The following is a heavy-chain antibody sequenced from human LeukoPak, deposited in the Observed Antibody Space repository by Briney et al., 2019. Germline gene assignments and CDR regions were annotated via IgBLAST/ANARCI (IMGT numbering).Heavy chain of an antibody. D-gene: IGHD4-17*01. Sequence: PSETLSLTCTVSGGSINSYYWSWIRQPPGKGLEWIGYIHYSGSTNYNPSLKSRVTISVDTSKNQFSLKLSSVTAADTAVYYCARGHDYGDYLNWFDPWGQGTLVTVSS. CDR2: IHYSGST. CDR1: GGSINSYY. CDR3: ARGHDYGDYLNWFDP. V-gene: IGHV4-59*12. J-gene: IGHJ5*02.